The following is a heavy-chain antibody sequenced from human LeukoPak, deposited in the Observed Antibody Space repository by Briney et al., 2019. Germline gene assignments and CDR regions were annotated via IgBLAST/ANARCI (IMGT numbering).Heavy chain of an antibody. D-gene: IGHD3-22*01. CDR1: GFTFSSYW. V-gene: IGHV3-7*01. CDR3: ARDAGGYDSSGYYNAIFDY. J-gene: IGHJ4*02. Sequence: PGGSLRLSCAASGFTFSSYWMSWVRQAPGKGLEWVANIKQDGSEKYYVDSVKGRFTISRDNAKNSLYLQMNSLRAEDTAVYYCARDAGGYDSSGYYNAIFDYWGQGTLVTVSS. CDR2: IKQDGSEK.